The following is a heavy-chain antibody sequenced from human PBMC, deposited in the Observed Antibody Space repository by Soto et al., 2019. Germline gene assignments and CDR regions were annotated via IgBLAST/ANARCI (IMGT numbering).Heavy chain of an antibody. J-gene: IGHJ4*02. CDR2: ISYDGSNK. CDR1: GFTFSSYG. CDR3: AKGDSAFDY. V-gene: IGHV3-30*18. Sequence: QVQLVESGGGVVQPGRSLRLSCAAPGFTFSSYGMHWVRQAPGKGLEWVAVISYDGSNKYYADSVKGRFTISRDNSKNTLYLQMNSLRAEDTAVYYCAKGDSAFDYWGQGTLVTVSS. D-gene: IGHD2-21*02.